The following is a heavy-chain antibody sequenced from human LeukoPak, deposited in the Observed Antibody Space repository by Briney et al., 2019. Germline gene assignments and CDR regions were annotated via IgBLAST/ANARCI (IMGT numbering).Heavy chain of an antibody. D-gene: IGHD6-19*01. CDR1: GFTFSNFV. J-gene: IGHJ4*02. V-gene: IGHV3-23*01. CDR3: ARGGGWSVGIDY. CDR2: ISASGGST. Sequence: GGSLRLSCAASGFTFSNFVMSWVRQAPGKGLEWVSVISASGGSTYYADSVKGRFTISRDNSKNTLYLQMNSLRAEDTAVYYWARGGGWSVGIDYWGQGALVTVCS.